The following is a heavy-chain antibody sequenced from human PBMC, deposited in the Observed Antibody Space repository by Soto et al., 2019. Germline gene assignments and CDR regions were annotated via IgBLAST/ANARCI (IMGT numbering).Heavy chain of an antibody. CDR1: GFAFVEYG. V-gene: IGHV3-20*04. Sequence: PGGSLRLSCAASGFAFVEYGMRWVRQAPGKGLEWVCSINWGGGDAHYADVIKGRFTISRDNARNSLFLQMNSLRGEDTAVYYCARSHGASVGPGYFDFWGQGT. CDR2: INWGGGDA. J-gene: IGHJ4*02. CDR3: ARSHGASVGPGYFDF. D-gene: IGHD4-17*01.